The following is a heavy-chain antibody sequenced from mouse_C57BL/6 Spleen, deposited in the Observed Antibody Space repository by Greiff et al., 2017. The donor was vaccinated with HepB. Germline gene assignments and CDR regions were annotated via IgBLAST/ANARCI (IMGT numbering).Heavy chain of an antibody. CDR1: GFNIKNTY. V-gene: IGHV14-3*01. D-gene: IGHD1-1*01. CDR2: IDPANGNT. CDR3: ASHYYGSSYGFAY. Sequence: VQLKESVAELVRPGASVKLSCTASGFNIKNTYMHWVKQRPEQGLEWIGRIDPANGNTKYAPKFQGKATITADTSSNTAYLQLSSLTSEDTAIYYCASHYYGSSYGFAYWGQGTLVTVSA. J-gene: IGHJ3*01.